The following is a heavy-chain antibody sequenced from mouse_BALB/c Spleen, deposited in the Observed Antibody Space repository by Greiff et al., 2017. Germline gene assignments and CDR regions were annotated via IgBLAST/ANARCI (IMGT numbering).Heavy chain of an antibody. CDR2: ISSGGST. D-gene: IGHD2-4*01. V-gene: IGHV5-6-5*01. CDR1: GFTFSSYA. CDR3: AGEGDYDEYYAMDY. J-gene: IGHJ4*01. Sequence: EVKLVESGAGLVKPGGSLKLSCAASGFTFSSYAMYWVRQTPEQRLEWVASISSGGSTYYPDRVKGRFTISRDNARNILYLQMSSLMSEDTAVYYCAGEGDYDEYYAMDYWGQGTSVTVSS.